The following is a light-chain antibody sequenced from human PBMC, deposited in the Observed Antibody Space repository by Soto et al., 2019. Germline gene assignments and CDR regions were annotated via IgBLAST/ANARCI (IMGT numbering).Light chain of an antibody. CDR2: GAS. Sequence: EIVMTQSPATLSVSPGERATLSCRASQSVSSNLAWYQQKPGQAPRLLIYGASTRATGIPARFSGSGSGTEFNFTISSLQSEDFAVYYCQQYNNWTRTFGQGTKVEI. J-gene: IGKJ1*01. CDR1: QSVSSN. CDR3: QQYNNWTRT. V-gene: IGKV3-15*01.